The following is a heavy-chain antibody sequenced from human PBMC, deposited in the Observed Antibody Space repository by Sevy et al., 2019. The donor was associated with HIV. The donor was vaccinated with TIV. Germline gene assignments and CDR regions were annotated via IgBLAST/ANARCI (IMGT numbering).Heavy chain of an antibody. V-gene: IGHV3-7*01. J-gene: IGHJ4*02. CDR1: GFTFSTYW. CDR3: ARVGIFEGSESHFRFIDY. D-gene: IGHD3-10*01. Sequence: GGSLRLSCAASGFTFSTYWMTWVRQAPGKGLEWVANITQDGSKKNYVDSMKGRFTSSRDNAKNSLYVQMNSLRAEDTAVYYCARVGIFEGSESHFRFIDYWGQGILVTVSS. CDR2: ITQDGSKK.